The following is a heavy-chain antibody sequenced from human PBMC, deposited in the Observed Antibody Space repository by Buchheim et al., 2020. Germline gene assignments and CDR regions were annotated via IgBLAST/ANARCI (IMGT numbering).Heavy chain of an antibody. CDR1: GFTLSSYW. CDR2: MNEDGSTT. Sequence: EVQLVESGGGLVQPGGSLRLSCADSGFTLSSYWIHWVRQVPGKGLVWVSRMNEDGSTTDYADSVKGRFTISRDNAKNTLYLEMNSLRAEDTAVYYCVKDMFGNLDYWGQGTL. V-gene: IGHV3-74*01. J-gene: IGHJ4*02. CDR3: VKDMFGNLDY. D-gene: IGHD3-10*02.